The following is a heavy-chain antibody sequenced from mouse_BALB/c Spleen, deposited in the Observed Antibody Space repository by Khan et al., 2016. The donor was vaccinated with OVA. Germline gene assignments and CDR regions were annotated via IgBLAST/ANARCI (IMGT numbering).Heavy chain of an antibody. J-gene: IGHJ4*01. Sequence: EVELVESGGDLVKPGGSLKLSCAASGCTFSTYGMSWVRQTPDKRLEWVATISSGGTYTYYPDSVKGRFTISRDNAKNTLYLQMSSLRSEDTAMYYCARHWVGVMDYWGQGSSVTVSS. D-gene: IGHD1-1*01. CDR3: ARHWVGVMDY. CDR2: ISSGGTYT. CDR1: GCTFSTYG. V-gene: IGHV5-6*01.